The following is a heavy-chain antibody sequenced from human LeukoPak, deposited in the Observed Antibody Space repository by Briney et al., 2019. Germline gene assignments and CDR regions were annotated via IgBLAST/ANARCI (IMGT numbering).Heavy chain of an antibody. J-gene: IGHJ4*02. CDR3: AKGQTWASVYFDS. CDR1: GFTFSSYA. D-gene: IGHD7-27*01. Sequence: SGGSLRLSCAAAGFTFSSYAMSWVRQAPGKGLEYISAISSSGDDTLYADSVKGRFTISRDNFKNTLYLQMNSLSAEDTAVYYCAKGQTWASVYFDSWGQGTLVTASS. V-gene: IGHV3-23*01. CDR2: ISSSGDDT.